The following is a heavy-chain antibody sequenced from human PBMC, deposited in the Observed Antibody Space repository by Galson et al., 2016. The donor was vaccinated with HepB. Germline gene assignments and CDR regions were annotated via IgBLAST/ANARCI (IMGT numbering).Heavy chain of an antibody. CDR3: ARDFDAMVNPNYYYYGMDV. V-gene: IGHV3-33*01. J-gene: IGHJ6*02. CDR2: IWYDGTKK. CDR1: NFSLNDYG. Sequence: SLRLSCAASNFSLNDYGLHWVRQAPGKGLEWVANIWYDGTKKYYAESVKGRFFISRDTPKNELYLEMNSLRVDDTGIYYCARDFDAMVNPNYYYYGMDVWGRGTAVTVSS. D-gene: IGHD3-9*01.